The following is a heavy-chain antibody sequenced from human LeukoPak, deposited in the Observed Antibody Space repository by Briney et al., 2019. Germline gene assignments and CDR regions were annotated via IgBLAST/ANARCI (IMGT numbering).Heavy chain of an antibody. Sequence: AGGSLRLSCAASGFTVSSNYMNWVRQAPGKGLEWVAVIWYDGGNKRYADSVKGRFTISRDNSKNTLDLQMNSLRADDTAVYYCARDGFISNTWYGFLGFWGQGTLVTVSS. CDR2: IWYDGGNK. CDR3: ARDGFISNTWYGFLGF. CDR1: GFTVSSNY. D-gene: IGHD6-13*01. J-gene: IGHJ4*01. V-gene: IGHV3-33*08.